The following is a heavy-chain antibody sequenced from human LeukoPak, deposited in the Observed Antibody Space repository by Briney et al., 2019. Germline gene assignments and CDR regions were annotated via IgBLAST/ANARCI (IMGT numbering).Heavy chain of an antibody. Sequence: TAGGSLRLSCAASGFTFSSYSMNWVRQAPGKGLEWVSSISSSSSYIYYADSVKGRFTISRDNAKNSMYVQMNSLRAEDTAVYYCARDPPYYYDSSGSAPPNYWGQGTLVTVSS. V-gene: IGHV3-21*01. CDR3: ARDPPYYYDSSGSAPPNY. CDR2: ISSSSSYI. J-gene: IGHJ4*02. D-gene: IGHD3-22*01. CDR1: GFTFSSYS.